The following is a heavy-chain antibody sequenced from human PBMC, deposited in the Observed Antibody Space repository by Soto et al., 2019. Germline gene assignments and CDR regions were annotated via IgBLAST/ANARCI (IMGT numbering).Heavy chain of an antibody. J-gene: IGHJ4*02. CDR2: LKQDGREK. Sequence: GGSLRLSCAASGFTFSNYWMSWVRQGPGGGLEWVATLKQDGREKYYVDSVRGRFTISRDNAKNSLYLQMDSLRVEDTAVYYCARVYSSSWPPDYWGQGTLVTVSS. D-gene: IGHD6-13*01. CDR3: ARVYSSSWPPDY. V-gene: IGHV3-7*01. CDR1: GFTFSNYW.